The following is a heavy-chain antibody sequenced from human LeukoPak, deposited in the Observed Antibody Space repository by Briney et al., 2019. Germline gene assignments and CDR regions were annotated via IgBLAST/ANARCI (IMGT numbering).Heavy chain of an antibody. D-gene: IGHD3-10*01. V-gene: IGHV1-24*01. CDR1: GYSLTDYP. Sequence: ASVRVSCKVSGYSLTDYPMHWVRQVPGKGLEWMGGFDQEDGETFYAQKFQGRVTMTEDASTDTAYLELTSLTSEDTAVYYCAIDASGEGFKLDPWGQGTLVTVSS. CDR3: AIDASGEGFKLDP. J-gene: IGHJ5*02. CDR2: FDQEDGET.